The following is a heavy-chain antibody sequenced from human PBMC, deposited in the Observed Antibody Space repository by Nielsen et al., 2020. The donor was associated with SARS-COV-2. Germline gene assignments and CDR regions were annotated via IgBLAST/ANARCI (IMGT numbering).Heavy chain of an antibody. D-gene: IGHD6-19*01. CDR1: GFTFSSYA. Sequence: GESLKISCAASGFTFSSYAMSWVRQAPGKGLEWVSAISGSGGSTYYADSVKGRFTISRDNSKNTLYLQMNSLRAEDTAVYYCAKEVRAVAGYYYYGMDVWGQGTTVTVSS. V-gene: IGHV3-23*01. CDR3: AKEVRAVAGYYYYGMDV. CDR2: ISGSGGST. J-gene: IGHJ6*02.